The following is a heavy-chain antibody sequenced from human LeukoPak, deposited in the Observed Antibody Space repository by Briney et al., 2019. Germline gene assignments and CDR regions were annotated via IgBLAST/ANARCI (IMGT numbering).Heavy chain of an antibody. CDR2: IKQDGSQK. J-gene: IGHJ4*02. V-gene: IGHV3-7*03. D-gene: IGHD2-21*02. CDR3: AKEGTFGDYRASGDH. CDR1: GFTFSTYW. Sequence: GGSLRLSCEASGFTFSTYWMKWVRQAPGKGLEWVANIKQDGSQKYYVDSVKGRFIISRDNAKNSLYLQMNSVRAEDTAVYYCAKEGTFGDYRASGDHWGQGALVTVSS.